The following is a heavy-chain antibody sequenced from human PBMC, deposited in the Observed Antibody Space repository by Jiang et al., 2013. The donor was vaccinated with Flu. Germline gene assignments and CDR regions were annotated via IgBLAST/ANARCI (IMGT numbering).Heavy chain of an antibody. CDR3: AKDFTSFYDSSGYYYFDY. J-gene: IGHJ4*02. CDR2: ISGRDDST. V-gene: IGHV3-23*01. CDR1: GFTFSDYA. D-gene: IGHD3-22*01. Sequence: LESGGGLVQPGGSLRLSCAASGFTFSDYAMSWVRQAPGKGLEWVSVISGRDDSTFYADSVKGRFTISRDNSKNTVYLRMNSLRADDTAVYYCAKDFTSFYDSSGYYYFDYWGQGTLVTVSS.